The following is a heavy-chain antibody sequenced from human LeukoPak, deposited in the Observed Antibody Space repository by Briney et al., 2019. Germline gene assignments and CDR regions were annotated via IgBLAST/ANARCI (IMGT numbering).Heavy chain of an antibody. D-gene: IGHD6-19*01. Sequence: ASVKVSCKASGYTFTDYGVHWVRQAPGQRLEWMGWISTYNGNTHYVQNLQDRVAMTTDASTSTAFMELRSLRSDDTAVYCCARVLGRQIAVAGDDYWGQGTLVTVSS. V-gene: IGHV1-18*01. J-gene: IGHJ4*02. CDR2: ISTYNGNT. CDR3: ARVLGRQIAVAGDDY. CDR1: GYTFTDYG.